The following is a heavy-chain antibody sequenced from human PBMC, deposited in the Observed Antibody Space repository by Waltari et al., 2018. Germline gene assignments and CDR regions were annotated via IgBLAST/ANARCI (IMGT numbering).Heavy chain of an antibody. J-gene: IGHJ4*02. CDR3: ARALTTPNDY. V-gene: IGHV3-21*03. CDR1: GFTIRDFG. Sequence: EVQLVESGGGLVKPGGSLRLSCAASGFTIRDFGMSWVRQASGKGPESVSSTTNGNSHLYYADSVRGRFTVSIDNAKNSLYLQMNNLRAEDTSVYYCARALTTPNDYWGQGTLVTVSS. CDR2: TTNGNSHL. D-gene: IGHD4-17*01.